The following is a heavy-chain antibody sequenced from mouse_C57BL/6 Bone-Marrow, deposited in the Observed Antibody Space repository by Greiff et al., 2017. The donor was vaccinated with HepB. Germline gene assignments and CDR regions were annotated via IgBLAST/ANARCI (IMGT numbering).Heavy chain of an antibody. Sequence: QVQLQQPGAELVKPGASVKLSCKASGYTFTSYWMQWVKQRPGQGLEWIGEIDPSDSYTNYNQKFKGKATLTVDTSSSTAYMQLSSLTSEDSAVYYCARTKAQATDFDYWGQGTTLTVSS. CDR2: IDPSDSYT. CDR1: GYTFTSYW. D-gene: IGHD3-2*02. CDR3: ARTKAQATDFDY. V-gene: IGHV1-50*01. J-gene: IGHJ2*01.